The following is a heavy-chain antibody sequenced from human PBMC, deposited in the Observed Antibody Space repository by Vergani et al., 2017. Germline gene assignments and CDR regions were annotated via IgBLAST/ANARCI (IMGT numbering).Heavy chain of an antibody. D-gene: IGHD1-1*01. CDR2: IFPGDSDT. J-gene: IGHJ4*02. Sequence: EVQLVQSGAEVKKPGESLKISCKASGYRFTDYWIAWVRQMPGKGLEWMGIIFPGDSDTRYGPSFQGQVTISVDKCVSTIFLQWSSLQDSDTAIYYCARQGMLTGSFYSYWGQGSLVTVSS. CDR3: ARQGMLTGSFYSY. CDR1: GYRFTDYW. V-gene: IGHV5-51*01.